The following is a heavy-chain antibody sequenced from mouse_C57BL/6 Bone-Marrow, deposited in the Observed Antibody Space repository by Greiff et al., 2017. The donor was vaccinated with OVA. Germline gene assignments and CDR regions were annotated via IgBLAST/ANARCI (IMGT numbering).Heavy chain of an antibody. Sequence: VKLQQPGAELVKPGASVKLSCKASGYTFTSYWMHWVKQRPGQGLEWIGMIHPNSGSTNYNEKFKSKATLTVDKSSSTAYMQLSSLTSEDSAVYYCARSGYTWFAYWGQGTLVTVSA. D-gene: IGHD4-1*01. V-gene: IGHV1-64*01. CDR1: GYTFTSYW. CDR3: ARSGYTWFAY. J-gene: IGHJ3*01. CDR2: IHPNSGST.